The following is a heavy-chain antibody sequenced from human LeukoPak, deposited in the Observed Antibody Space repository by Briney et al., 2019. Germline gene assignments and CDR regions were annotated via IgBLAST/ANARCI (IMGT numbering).Heavy chain of an antibody. CDR1: GYTFTSYG. J-gene: IGHJ4*02. CDR2: ISAYNGNT. Sequence: ASVNVSCKASGYTFTSYGISWVRQAPGQGLEWMGWISAYNGNTNYAQKLQGRVTMTTDTSTSTAYMELRSLRSDDTAVYYCARDVQRGYSGYDDYWGQGTLVTVSS. V-gene: IGHV1-18*01. D-gene: IGHD5-12*01. CDR3: ARDVQRGYSGYDDY.